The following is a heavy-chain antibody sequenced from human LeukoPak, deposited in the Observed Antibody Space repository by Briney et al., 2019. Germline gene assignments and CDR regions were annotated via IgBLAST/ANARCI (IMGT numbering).Heavy chain of an antibody. Sequence: PSETLSLTCTVSGGSISSYYWSWIRQPPGKGLEWIGYIYYSGSTNYNPSLKSRVTISVDTSKNQFSLKLSSVTAADTAVYYCARRGYSNEFDYWGQGTLVTVPS. D-gene: IGHD4-11*01. CDR1: GGSISSYY. CDR2: IYYSGST. V-gene: IGHV4-59*08. J-gene: IGHJ4*02. CDR3: ARRGYSNEFDY.